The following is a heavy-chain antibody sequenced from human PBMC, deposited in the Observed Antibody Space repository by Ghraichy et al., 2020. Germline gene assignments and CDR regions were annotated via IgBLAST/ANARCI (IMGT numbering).Heavy chain of an antibody. Sequence: GESLNITCAASGFTFSSYGMHWVRQTPGKGLEWVAVIWYDGSNKYYADSVKGRFTISRDNSKNTLYLQMNSLRAEDTAVYYCARDHGYYGSGSYYNVFNFHYYYYGMDVWGQGTTVTVSS. CDR2: IWYDGSNK. CDR1: GFTFSSYG. J-gene: IGHJ6*02. V-gene: IGHV3-33*01. CDR3: ARDHGYYGSGSYYNVFNFHYYYYGMDV. D-gene: IGHD3-10*01.